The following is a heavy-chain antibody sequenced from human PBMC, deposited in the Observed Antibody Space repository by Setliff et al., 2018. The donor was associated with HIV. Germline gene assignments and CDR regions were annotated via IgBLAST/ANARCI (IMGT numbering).Heavy chain of an antibody. D-gene: IGHD2-2*01. CDR2: IYNSVTT. CDR1: GASISSNT. CDR3: ARGGTSSNWFGP. Sequence: KPSETLSLTCIVSGASISSNTWSWIRQAPGKGLQWIGFIYNSVTTNYNPSLKSRVTISLDTSKNQFSLKLTSVTAAVTAVYYCARGGTSSNWFGPWGQGTLVTVSS. J-gene: IGHJ5*02. V-gene: IGHV4-59*01.